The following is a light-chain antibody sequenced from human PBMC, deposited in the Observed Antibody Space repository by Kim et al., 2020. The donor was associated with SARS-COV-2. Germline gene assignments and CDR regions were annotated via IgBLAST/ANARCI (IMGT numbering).Light chain of an antibody. CDR3: QQRGSWPPIT. V-gene: IGKV3-11*01. CDR1: QSVRRY. J-gene: IGKJ5*01. CDR2: DAS. Sequence: DIVLTQSPATLSMSPGERATLSCRASQSVRRYLAWYQQKPGQAPRLLIYDASNRATGIPGRFSGSGSGTDFTLTISSLEPEDSAVYYCQQRGSWPPITFGQGTRLEIK.